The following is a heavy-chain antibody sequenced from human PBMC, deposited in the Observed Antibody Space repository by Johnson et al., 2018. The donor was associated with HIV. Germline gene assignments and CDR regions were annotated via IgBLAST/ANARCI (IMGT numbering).Heavy chain of an antibody. D-gene: IGHD3-3*01. V-gene: IGHV3-66*01. Sequence: VQLVESGGGLVQPGGSQRLSCAASGFTVSTKYMTWVRQAPGKGLECVSVIYKGGFVHYADSVKGRFPISRDNSKNTLYLQMNSLRAEDTAVYYCARGARGDLEWLLSGHAFDIWGQGTMVTVSS. CDR3: ARGARGDLEWLLSGHAFDI. CDR2: IYKGGFV. J-gene: IGHJ3*02. CDR1: GFTVSTKY.